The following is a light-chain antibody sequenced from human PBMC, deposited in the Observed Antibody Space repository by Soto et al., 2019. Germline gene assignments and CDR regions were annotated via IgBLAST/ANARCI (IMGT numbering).Light chain of an antibody. Sequence: DIQMTQSPSYVSASVGDRVSITCRASQDIRGWLAWYQQRPGKAPKLLIYAATILQSGVPSRFSGSGSGTTFTLTINNLQPEDFASYFCQQANSFPLTFGGGTKV. CDR3: QQANSFPLT. CDR1: QDIRGW. CDR2: AAT. J-gene: IGKJ4*01. V-gene: IGKV1-12*01.